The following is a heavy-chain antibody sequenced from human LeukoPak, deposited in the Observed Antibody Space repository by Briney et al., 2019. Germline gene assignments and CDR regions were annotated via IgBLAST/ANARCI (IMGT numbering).Heavy chain of an antibody. CDR2: IYYSGST. D-gene: IGHD6-13*01. CDR1: GGSVSSYY. V-gene: IGHV4-59*02. CDR3: ARVKGSSWGYYYYGMVV. Sequence: PSESLSLTCTVSGGSVSSYYWSWIRQPPGKGLEWIGYIYYSGSTNYNPSLKSRVTISVDTSKNQFSLKLSSVTAADTAAYYCARVKGSSWGYYYYGMVVWGQGATVTVSS. J-gene: IGHJ6*01.